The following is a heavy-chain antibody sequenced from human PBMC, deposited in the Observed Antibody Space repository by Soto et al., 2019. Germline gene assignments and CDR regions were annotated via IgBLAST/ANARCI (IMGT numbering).Heavy chain of an antibody. J-gene: IGHJ2*01. CDR1: GYTFTGYY. Sequence: QVQLVQYGAEVKKPGASVKVSCKASGYTFTGYYMHWVRQAPGQGLEWMGWINPNSGGTNYAQKFQGRVTMTRDTSISTAYMELSRLRSDDTAVYYCARAGTRGRTRSLKLWYFDLWGRGTLVTVSS. D-gene: IGHD3-10*01. CDR3: ARAGTRGRTRSLKLWYFDL. V-gene: IGHV1-2*02. CDR2: INPNSGGT.